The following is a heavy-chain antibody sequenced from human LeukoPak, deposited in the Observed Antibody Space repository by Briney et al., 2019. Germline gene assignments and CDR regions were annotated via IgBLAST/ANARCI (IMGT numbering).Heavy chain of an antibody. D-gene: IGHD2-15*01. J-gene: IGHJ4*02. V-gene: IGHV4-4*09. CDR3: ARYRDFATPDY. Sequence: SETLSLTCTVSGGSISSYYWSWIPQPPGKGLEWIGYIYTSGSTNYNPSLKSRVTISVDTSKNQFSLKLSSVTAADTAVYYCARYRDFATPDYWGQGTLVTVSS. CDR1: GGSISSYY. CDR2: IYTSGST.